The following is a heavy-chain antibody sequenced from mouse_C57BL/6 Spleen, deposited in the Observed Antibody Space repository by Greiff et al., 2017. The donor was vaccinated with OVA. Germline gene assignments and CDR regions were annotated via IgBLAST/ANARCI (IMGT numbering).Heavy chain of an antibody. D-gene: IGHD2-3*01. V-gene: IGHV1-54*01. CDR3: ARSIYDGYFLYYIDY. CDR1: GYAFTNYL. Sequence: HLQHSLSDLVRPLTSVKVSCKASGYAFTNYLIEWVKQRPGQGLEWIGVINPGSGGTNYNEKFKGKATLTADKSSSTAYMQLSSLTSEDSAVYFGARSIYDGYFLYYIDYWGQGTTLTVSS. J-gene: IGHJ2*01. CDR2: INPGSGGT.